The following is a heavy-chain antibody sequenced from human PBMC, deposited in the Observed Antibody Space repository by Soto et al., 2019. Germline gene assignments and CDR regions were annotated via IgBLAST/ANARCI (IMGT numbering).Heavy chain of an antibody. CDR2: INHTGST. V-gene: IGHV4-34*01. D-gene: IGHD3-3*01. CDR1: GAPFSGYY. Sequence: WDTRSLTCAVYGAPFSGYYWTWIRQPPGKGLEWMGEINHTGSTKYNPSLKSRVTISPDTSKNQFSLSLRSVTAADTAVYYCARGREIFGAVTPFEYWGQGTQVTVS. CDR3: ARGREIFGAVTPFEY. J-gene: IGHJ4*02.